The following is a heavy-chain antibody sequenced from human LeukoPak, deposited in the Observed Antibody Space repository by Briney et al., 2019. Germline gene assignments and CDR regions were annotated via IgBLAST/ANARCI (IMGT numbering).Heavy chain of an antibody. CDR2: IYYSGST. CDR3: TRGSIAYCYMDV. CDR1: GGSISSYY. V-gene: IGHV4-59*01. D-gene: IGHD3-22*01. Sequence: SETLSLTCTVSGGSISSYYWSWIRQPPGKGLEWIGYIYYSGSTNYNPSLKSRVTISVDTSKNQFSLKLSSVTAADTAVYYCTRGSIAYCYMDVWGKGTTVTISS. J-gene: IGHJ6*03.